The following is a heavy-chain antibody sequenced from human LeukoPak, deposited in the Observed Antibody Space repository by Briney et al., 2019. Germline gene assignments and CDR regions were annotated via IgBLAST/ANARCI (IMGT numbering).Heavy chain of an antibody. Sequence: ASVKVSCKASGYTFTSYYMHWVRQAPGQGLEWMGIINPSGGSTSYAQKFQGRVTMTRDMSTSTVYMELSSLRSEDTAVYYCARGTSIVVVPAAPLDYWGQGTLVTVSS. J-gene: IGHJ4*02. CDR2: INPSGGST. CDR1: GYTFTSYY. D-gene: IGHD2-2*01. CDR3: ARGTSIVVVPAAPLDY. V-gene: IGHV1-46*01.